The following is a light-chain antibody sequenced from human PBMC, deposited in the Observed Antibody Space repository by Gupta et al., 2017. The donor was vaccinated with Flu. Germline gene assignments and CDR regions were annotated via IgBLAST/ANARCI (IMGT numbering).Light chain of an antibody. J-gene: IGKJ4*01. CDR1: QSVSSY. V-gene: IGKV3-11*01. CDR3: QQRSNWPPGIT. Sequence: IVLTPSPAPLSLSPGERATLSCRASQSVSSYLAWYQQKPGQAPRLLSYEASNRATGIPARLSGSGSGTDFTLTISSLEPEDFAVYDCQQRSNWPPGITCGGGTKVEIK. CDR2: EAS.